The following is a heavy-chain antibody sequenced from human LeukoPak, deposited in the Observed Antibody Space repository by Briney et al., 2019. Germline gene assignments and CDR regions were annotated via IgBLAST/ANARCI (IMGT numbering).Heavy chain of an antibody. D-gene: IGHD2-2*01. CDR3: ARDLPAAPYYYYYGMDV. CDR2: INHSGST. CDR1: GGSFSGYY. J-gene: IGHJ6*04. V-gene: IGHV4-34*01. Sequence: SETLSLTCAVYGGSFSGYYWSWIRQPPGKGLEWIGEINHSGSTNYNPSLKSRVTISVDTSKNQFSLKLGSVTAADTAVYYCARDLPAAPYYYYYGMDVWGKGTTVTVSS.